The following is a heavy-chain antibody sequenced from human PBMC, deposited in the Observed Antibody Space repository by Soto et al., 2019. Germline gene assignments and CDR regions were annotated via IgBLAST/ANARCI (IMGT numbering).Heavy chain of an antibody. CDR3: ATNYYDSSGYYYEAERYYYYYYGMDV. CDR1: AYTFTSYG. V-gene: IGHV1-18*01. J-gene: IGHJ6*02. D-gene: IGHD3-22*01. Sequence: GESLKISCKGSAYTFTSYGISWVRQAPGQGLEWMGWISAYNGNTNYAQKLQGRVTMTTDTSTSTAYMELRSLRSDDTAVYYCATNYYDSSGYYYEAERYYYYYYGMDVGGQGTTVTGSS. CDR2: ISAYNGNT.